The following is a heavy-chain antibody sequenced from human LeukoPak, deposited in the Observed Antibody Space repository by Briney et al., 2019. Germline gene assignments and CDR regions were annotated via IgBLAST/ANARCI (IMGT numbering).Heavy chain of an antibody. Sequence: PGRSLRLSCAASGFTFSSNGMDWVRQAPGKGLEWVAIIWYDGSKEYYVDSVKGRFTIPRDNSKNMVYLEMNSLRAEDTAVYYCARISGWSQFDYWGQGSLVTASS. CDR2: IWYDGSKE. D-gene: IGHD6-19*01. CDR1: GFTFSSNG. V-gene: IGHV3-33*01. J-gene: IGHJ4*02. CDR3: ARISGWSQFDY.